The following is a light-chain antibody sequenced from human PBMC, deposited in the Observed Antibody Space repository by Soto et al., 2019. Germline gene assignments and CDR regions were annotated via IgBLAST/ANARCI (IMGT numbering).Light chain of an antibody. Sequence: VLTQPPSASGTPGQRVTISCSGSNSNIGSNTVNWYQQLPGTAPKLLIYSNSQRPSGVPDRFSGSKSGTSASLAISGLHSEDEADYYCAAWDDSLNAYVLGTGTKVTVL. CDR2: SNS. CDR3: AAWDDSLNAYV. J-gene: IGLJ1*01. V-gene: IGLV1-44*01. CDR1: NSNIGSNT.